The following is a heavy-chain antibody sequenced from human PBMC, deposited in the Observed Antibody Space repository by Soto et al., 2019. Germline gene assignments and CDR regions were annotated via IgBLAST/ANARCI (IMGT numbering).Heavy chain of an antibody. Sequence: GESLKISCKGSGYSFTSYWITWVRQMPGKGLEWMGRIDPSDSYTKYSPSFQGHVTISADKSSSTAYLQWSSLKASDTAMYYCATPASVNGSADYYDSSGYTYWGQGTLVTVSS. CDR1: GYSFTSYW. CDR2: IDPSDSYT. CDR3: ATPASVNGSADYYDSSGYTY. J-gene: IGHJ4*02. D-gene: IGHD3-22*01. V-gene: IGHV5-10-1*01.